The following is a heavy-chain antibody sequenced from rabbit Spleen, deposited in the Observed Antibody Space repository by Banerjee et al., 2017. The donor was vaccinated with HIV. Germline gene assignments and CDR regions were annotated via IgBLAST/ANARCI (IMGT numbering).Heavy chain of an antibody. CDR3: VRGASSSGYYSL. CDR2: IDGVVGTT. D-gene: IGHD1-1*01. J-gene: IGHJ4*01. CDR1: GFDFSTYG. Sequence: QEQLVESGGGLVQPGGSLKLSCKASGFDFSTYGVSWVRQAPGKGLEWIGYIDGVVGTTYYARGVNGRFTISSHNAQNTLYLQVNSLTAADTATYFCVRGASSSGYYSLWGPGTLVTVS. V-gene: IGHV1S47*01.